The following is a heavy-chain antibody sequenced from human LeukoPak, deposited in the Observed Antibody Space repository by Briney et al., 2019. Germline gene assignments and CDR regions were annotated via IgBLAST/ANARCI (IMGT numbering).Heavy chain of an antibody. Sequence: ASVKVSCKASGYTLTSYAMNWVRQAPGQGLEWMGWINTNSGNPTYAQGFTGRFVFSLDTSVSTAYLQISSLKAEDSAVYYCARALGIVVAGTGGHHFDYWGQGTLVTVSS. J-gene: IGHJ4*02. V-gene: IGHV7-4-1*02. CDR2: INTNSGNP. CDR3: ARALGIVVAGTGGHHFDY. CDR1: GYTLTSYA. D-gene: IGHD6-19*01.